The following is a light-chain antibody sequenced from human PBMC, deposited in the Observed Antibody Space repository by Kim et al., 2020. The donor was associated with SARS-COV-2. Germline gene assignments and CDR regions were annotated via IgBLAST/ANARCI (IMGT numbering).Light chain of an antibody. CDR2: GKN. Sequence: SSELTQDPAASVALGQTVRITCQGDSLRSYYASWYQQKPGQAPVLVIYGKNNRPSGIPDRFSGSSSGNTASLTITGAQAEDEADYYCNSRDSSGTWVFGGGTKLTVL. J-gene: IGLJ3*02. V-gene: IGLV3-19*01. CDR1: SLRSYY. CDR3: NSRDSSGTWV.